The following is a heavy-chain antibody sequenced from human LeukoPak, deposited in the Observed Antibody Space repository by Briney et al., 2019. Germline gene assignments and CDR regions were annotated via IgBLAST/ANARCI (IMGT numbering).Heavy chain of an antibody. CDR2: INPSGGST. CDR3: ARGTVVVVPAAKWFDP. V-gene: IGHV1-46*01. J-gene: IGHJ5*02. CDR1: GYTFTSYY. Sequence: ASVKVSWKASGYTFTSYYMHWVRQAPGQGLEWMGIINPSGGSTSYAQKFQGRVTMTRDTSTSTVYMELSSLRSEDTAVYYCARGTVVVVPAAKWFDPWGQGTLVTVSS. D-gene: IGHD2-2*01.